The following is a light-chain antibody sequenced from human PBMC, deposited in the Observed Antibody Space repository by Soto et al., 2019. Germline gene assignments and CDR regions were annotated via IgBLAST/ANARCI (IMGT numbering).Light chain of an antibody. CDR1: KGIRND. V-gene: IGKV1-6*01. Sequence: AIQMTQSPSSLSASVGDRVTITCRASKGIRNDLGWYQQKPGKDPKLLIYAASSLQSGVPSRFSGSGSGTDFTHTISSLQPEEFATYYCLKYYNYTLTFGGGTKVEIK. CDR3: LKYYNYTLT. J-gene: IGKJ4*01. CDR2: AAS.